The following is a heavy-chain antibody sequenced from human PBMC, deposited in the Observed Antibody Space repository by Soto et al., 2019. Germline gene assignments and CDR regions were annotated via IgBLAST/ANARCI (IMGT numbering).Heavy chain of an antibody. CDR3: ARVNYDSSGYQGHAFDI. J-gene: IGHJ3*02. CDR1: GGTFSSYA. V-gene: IGHV1-69*13. Sequence: SVKVSCKASGGTFSSYAISWVRQAPGQGLEWMGGIIPIFGTANYAQKFQGRVTITADESTSTAYMELSSLRSEDTAVYYCARVNYDSSGYQGHAFDIWGQGTMVTVSS. CDR2: IIPIFGTA. D-gene: IGHD3-22*01.